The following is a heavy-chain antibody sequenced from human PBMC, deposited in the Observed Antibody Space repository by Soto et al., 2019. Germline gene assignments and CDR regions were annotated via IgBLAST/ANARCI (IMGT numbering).Heavy chain of an antibody. CDR1: GFTFSSYG. J-gene: IGHJ4*02. CDR2: IWYDGSNK. CDR3: AREPGIVGYCSGGSCYPLGYFDY. V-gene: IGHV3-33*01. Sequence: QVQLVESGGGVVQPGRSLRLSCAASGFTFSSYGMHWVRQAPGKGLEWVAVIWYDGSNKYYADSVKGRFTISRDNSKNTLYLQMNSLRAEDTAVYYCAREPGIVGYCSGGSCYPLGYFDYWGQGTLVTVSS. D-gene: IGHD2-15*01.